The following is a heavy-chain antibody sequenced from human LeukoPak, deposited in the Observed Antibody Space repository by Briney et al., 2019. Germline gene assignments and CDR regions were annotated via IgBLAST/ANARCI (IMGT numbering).Heavy chain of an antibody. D-gene: IGHD1-26*01. J-gene: IGHJ3*02. Sequence: PGGSLRLSCAASGFTFDDYGMHWVRQAPGKGLEWVSGISWNSGRIGYADSVKGRFTISRDNAKNSLYLQMNSLRAEDTALYYCAKDKWELPSDAFDIWGQGTMVTVSS. CDR1: GFTFDDYG. CDR2: ISWNSGRI. CDR3: AKDKWELPSDAFDI. V-gene: IGHV3-9*01.